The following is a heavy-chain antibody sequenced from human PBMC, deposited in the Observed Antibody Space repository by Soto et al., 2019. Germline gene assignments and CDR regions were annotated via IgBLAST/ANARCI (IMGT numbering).Heavy chain of an antibody. V-gene: IGHV4-34*01. CDR1: GGSFSGYY. CDR3: ARSREQWLVDAFDI. CDR2: VNPTGST. D-gene: IGHD6-19*01. J-gene: IGHJ3*02. Sequence: SETLSLTCAVYGGSFSGYYWSWIRQSPGKGLEWIGEVNPTGSTKYNPSLKSRVTISVDTSKNQFSLNLNSVTAADTALYYCARSREQWLVDAFDIWGQGTMVTVS.